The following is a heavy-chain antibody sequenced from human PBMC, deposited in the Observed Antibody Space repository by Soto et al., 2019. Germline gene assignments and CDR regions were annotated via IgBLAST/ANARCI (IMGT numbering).Heavy chain of an antibody. D-gene: IGHD6-6*01. CDR2: IYYSGST. J-gene: IGHJ6*02. V-gene: IGHV4-59*01. Sequence: SETLSLTCTVSGGSISSYYWSWIRQPPGKGLEWIGYIYYSGSTNYNPSLKSRVTISVDTSKNQFSLKLSSVTAADTAVYYCARVDSSSVDYYYGMDFWGQATTVTVSS. CDR1: GGSISSYY. CDR3: ARVDSSSVDYYYGMDF.